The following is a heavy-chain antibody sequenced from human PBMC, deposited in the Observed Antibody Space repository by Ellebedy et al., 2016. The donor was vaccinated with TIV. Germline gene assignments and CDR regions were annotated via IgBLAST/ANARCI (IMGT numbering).Heavy chain of an antibody. Sequence: SETLSLXXAVSSGSIGSAGFSWIWIRQPPGRGLECIGSIDHSGSTYYNPSLKTRVTISIDWSKNQFSLNLTSVTAADTALYYCARYDGVGLHAMDVWGQGTSVTVSS. CDR2: IDHSGST. D-gene: IGHD3-16*01. V-gene: IGHV4-30-2*01. CDR1: SGSIGSAGFS. J-gene: IGHJ6*02. CDR3: ARYDGVGLHAMDV.